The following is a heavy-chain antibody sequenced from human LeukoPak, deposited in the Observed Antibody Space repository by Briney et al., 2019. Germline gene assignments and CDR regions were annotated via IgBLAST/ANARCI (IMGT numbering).Heavy chain of an antibody. V-gene: IGHV3-74*01. D-gene: IGHD1-1*01. CDR1: GFSFSSYW. J-gene: IGHJ3*02. CDR2: INGDGSST. Sequence: PGGSVRLSCAASGFSFSSYWMHWVRQAPGKGLVWVSRINGDGSSTRYADSVKGRFTISRDNAKNTLYLQMNSLRAEDTAVYYCARGGLNALEAFDIWGQGTLVT. CDR3: ARGGLNALEAFDI.